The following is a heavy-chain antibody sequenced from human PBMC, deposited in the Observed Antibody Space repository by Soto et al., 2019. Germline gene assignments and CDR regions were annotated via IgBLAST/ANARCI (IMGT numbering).Heavy chain of an antibody. J-gene: IGHJ4*02. Sequence: GGSLRLSCAASGFTFSNYTMHWVRQAPGKGLEWVALISYDEIDKYFADAVKGRFTISRDNSKNTLYLQMDSLRAEDTAVYYCAGRSGSSDYWGRGPLVTVSS. D-gene: IGHD3-10*01. CDR1: GFTFSNYT. CDR2: ISYDEIDK. CDR3: AGRSGSSDY. V-gene: IGHV3-30*04.